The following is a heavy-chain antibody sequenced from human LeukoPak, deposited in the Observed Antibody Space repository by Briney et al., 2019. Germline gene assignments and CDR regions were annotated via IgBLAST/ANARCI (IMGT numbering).Heavy chain of an antibody. D-gene: IGHD3-9*01. CDR1: GFTFSGYE. J-gene: IGHJ4*02. CDR3: ARDWGRTGYYADF. CDR2: ISSGASNI. Sequence: GGSLRLSCAAYGFTFSGYEMNWVRQAPGKGLAWVSYISSGASNIYYADSVKGRFTISRDNGKNSLYLQMNSLRAEDTAVYYCARDWGRTGYYADFWGQGTLVTVSS. V-gene: IGHV3-48*03.